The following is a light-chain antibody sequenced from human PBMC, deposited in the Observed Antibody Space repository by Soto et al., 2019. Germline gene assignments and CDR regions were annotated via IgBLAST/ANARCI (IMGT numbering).Light chain of an antibody. Sequence: DIQMTQSPSTLSASVGDRVTITCRASQNIYDWLAWYQQKSGEAPNLLIYKSSNLESGVPSRFSGSGFGTEFTLTISSLQPDDFATYYCQQFNDYSWTFGQGTKVEIK. CDR2: KSS. J-gene: IGKJ1*01. V-gene: IGKV1-5*03. CDR1: QNIYDW. CDR3: QQFNDYSWT.